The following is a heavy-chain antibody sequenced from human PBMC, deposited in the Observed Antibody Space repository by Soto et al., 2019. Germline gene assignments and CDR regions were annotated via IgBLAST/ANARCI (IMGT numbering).Heavy chain of an antibody. CDR3: AKGGTVTYYYYYGMDV. D-gene: IGHD4-17*01. Sequence: GGSLRLSCAASGFTFSSYAMSWVRQAPGKGLEWVSAISGSGGSTYYADSVKGRFTISRDNSKNTLYLQMNSLRAEDTAVYYCAKGGTVTYYYYYGMDVWGQGTTVTVSS. CDR2: ISGSGGST. CDR1: GFTFSSYA. V-gene: IGHV3-23*01. J-gene: IGHJ6*02.